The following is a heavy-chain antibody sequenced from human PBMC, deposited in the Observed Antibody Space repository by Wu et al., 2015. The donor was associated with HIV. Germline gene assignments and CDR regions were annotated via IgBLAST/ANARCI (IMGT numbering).Heavy chain of an antibody. CDR1: GYTFTRYV. V-gene: IGHV1-2*02. D-gene: IGHD2-2*01. Sequence: QVQLVQSGTEVKKPGASVKVSCKASGYTFTRYVMSWLRQAPGQGLEWMGWINPNSGGTNYAQKFQGRVTMTRDTSISTAYMELSRLRSDDTAVYYCARGGYCSSTSCRYFDYWGRGNPGHRLL. CDR3: ARGGYCSSTSCRYFDY. J-gene: IGHJ4*02. CDR2: INPNSGGT.